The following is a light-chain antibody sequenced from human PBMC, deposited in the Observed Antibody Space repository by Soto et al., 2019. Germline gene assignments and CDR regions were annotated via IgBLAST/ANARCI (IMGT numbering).Light chain of an antibody. Sequence: QSVLTQPPSVSGAPGQRVTISCTGSSSNIGAGYDVHWYQQRPGTAPKLLIYGNSNRPSGVPDRFSGSKSGTSASLAITGLQAEDEADYYCQSYDSSLSAVVFGGGTKLTV. CDR1: SSNIGAGYD. V-gene: IGLV1-40*01. CDR3: QSYDSSLSAVV. J-gene: IGLJ2*01. CDR2: GNS.